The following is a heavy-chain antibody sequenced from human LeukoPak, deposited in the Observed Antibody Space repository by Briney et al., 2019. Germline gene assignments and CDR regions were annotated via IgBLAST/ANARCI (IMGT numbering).Heavy chain of an antibody. CDR2: IYYSGST. CDR1: GGSISSSSYY. CDR3: ARDLAAATTYFDY. J-gene: IGHJ4*02. V-gene: IGHV4-39*06. D-gene: IGHD6-25*01. Sequence: SETLSLTCTVSGGSISSSSYYWGWIRQPPGKGLEWIGSIYYSGSTYYNPSLKSRVTISVDTSKNQFPLKLSSVTAADTAVYYCARDLAAATTYFDYWGQGTLVTVSS.